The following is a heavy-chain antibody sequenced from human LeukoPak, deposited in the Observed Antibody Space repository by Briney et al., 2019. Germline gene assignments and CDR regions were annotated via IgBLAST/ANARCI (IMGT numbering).Heavy chain of an antibody. Sequence: SQTLSLTCTVSGGSISSGSYYWSWIRQPAGKGLEWIGRIYTSGSTNYNPSLKSRVTISVDTSKNQFSLKLSSVTAADTAVYYCASETDTAMVLGSYPMDVWGKGTTVTISS. V-gene: IGHV4-61*02. CDR3: ASETDTAMVLGSYPMDV. D-gene: IGHD5-18*01. CDR2: IYTSGST. J-gene: IGHJ6*04. CDR1: GGSISSGSYY.